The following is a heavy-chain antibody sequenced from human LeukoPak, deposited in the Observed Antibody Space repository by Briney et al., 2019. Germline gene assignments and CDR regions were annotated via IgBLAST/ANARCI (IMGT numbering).Heavy chain of an antibody. CDR2: ISYDGSNE. D-gene: IGHD2-2*01. CDR1: GFTFSSYA. Sequence: GRSLRLSCAASGFTFSSYAMHWVRQAPGKGLEWVAVISYDGSNEYYADSVKGRFTISRDNSKNTLYLQMNSLRAEDTAVYYCARGPRRIIVVVPAAKPLDYWGQGTLVTVSS. CDR3: ARGPRRIIVVVPAAKPLDY. J-gene: IGHJ4*02. V-gene: IGHV3-30*04.